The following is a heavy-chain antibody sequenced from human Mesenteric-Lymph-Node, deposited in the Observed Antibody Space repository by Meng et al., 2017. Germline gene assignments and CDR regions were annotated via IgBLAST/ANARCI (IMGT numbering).Heavy chain of an antibody. CDR3: ASQTHSSGWYHVDY. D-gene: IGHD6-19*01. CDR2: VYPGDSDT. J-gene: IGHJ4*02. CDR1: GYSFTNYW. V-gene: IGHV5-51*01. Sequence: GESLKISCKTSGYSFTNYWIGWVRQMPGKGLEWMGTVYPGDSDTRYSPSFQGQVTISADKSSSTAYLQGSSLKAADTAMYYCASQTHSSGWYHVDYWGQGTLVTVSS.